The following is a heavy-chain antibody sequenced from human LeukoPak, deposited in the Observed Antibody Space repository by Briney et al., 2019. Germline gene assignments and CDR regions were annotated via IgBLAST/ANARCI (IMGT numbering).Heavy chain of an antibody. CDR2: ISGSGGST. CDR3: AKALSTMTTVTVRFDY. J-gene: IGHJ4*02. Sequence: GGSLRLSCAASGFTFSSYAMSWVRQAPGKGLEWVSAISGSGGSTYYADSVKGRFTISRDNSKNTLYLQMNSLRAEDTAVYYCAKALSTMTTVTVRFDYWGQGTLVTVSS. D-gene: IGHD4-11*01. CDR1: GFTFSSYA. V-gene: IGHV3-23*01.